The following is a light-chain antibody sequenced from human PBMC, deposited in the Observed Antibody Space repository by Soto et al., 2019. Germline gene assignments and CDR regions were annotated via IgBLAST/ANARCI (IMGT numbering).Light chain of an antibody. J-gene: IGLJ1*01. Sequence: QSALTQPASVSGSPGQSITISCTGTSSYICAYNYVSWYQQRPDTAPRLIIYDVTNRPLGVSDRFSGSKSGNTASLTISGLQADDEADYYCRSHTSTSTDVFGSGTKLTVL. CDR1: SSYICAYNY. CDR2: DVT. CDR3: RSHTSTSTDV. V-gene: IGLV2-14*03.